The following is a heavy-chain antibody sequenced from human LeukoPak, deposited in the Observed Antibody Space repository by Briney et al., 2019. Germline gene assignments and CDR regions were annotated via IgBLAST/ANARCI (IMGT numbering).Heavy chain of an antibody. Sequence: GGSLRLSCAASGFSFSSYWMSWVRQAPGKGLEWVANIKQDGSEKYYVDSVKGRFTISRDNAKDSLYLQMNSLRAEDTAVYYCARGGGYDFWSGYNNWFDPWGQGTLVTVSS. D-gene: IGHD3-3*01. CDR1: GFSFSSYW. CDR2: IKQDGSEK. J-gene: IGHJ5*02. V-gene: IGHV3-7*01. CDR3: ARGGGYDFWSGYNNWFDP.